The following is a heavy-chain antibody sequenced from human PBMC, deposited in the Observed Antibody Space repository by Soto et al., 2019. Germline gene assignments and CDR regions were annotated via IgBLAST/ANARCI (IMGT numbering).Heavy chain of an antibody. V-gene: IGHV3-9*01. D-gene: IGHD3-3*02. CDR1: GFIFGDYA. Sequence: GGSLRLSCAASGFIFGDYAMHWVRQVPGKGLEWVSSINCNGDRAYYADSVKGRFTISRDNSKKSLHLQMNSLKPDDTAVYYFAKGGCSRPNCHFWALEAGGQGTPVT. CDR3: AKGGCSRPNCHFWALEA. CDR2: INCNGDRA. J-gene: IGHJ4*02.